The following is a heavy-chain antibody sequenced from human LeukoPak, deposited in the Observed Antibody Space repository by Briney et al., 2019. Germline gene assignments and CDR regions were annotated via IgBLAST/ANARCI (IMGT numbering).Heavy chain of an antibody. CDR2: INQDGSEK. V-gene: IGHV3-7*01. CDR1: GFMFRSYW. CDR3: SRALEV. Sequence: PGGSLRLACEVSGFMFRSYWMDWVRQAPGGGLEWVANINQDGSEKYFVDSVKGRFTISRDNAKNSLYLQMNSLRAEDTAVYYCSRALEVWGKGTTVTVSS. J-gene: IGHJ6*04.